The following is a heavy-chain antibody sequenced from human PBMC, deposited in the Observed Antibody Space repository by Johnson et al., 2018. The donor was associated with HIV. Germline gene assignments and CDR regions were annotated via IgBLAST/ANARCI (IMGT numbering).Heavy chain of an antibody. D-gene: IGHD1-26*01. J-gene: IGHJ3*02. Sequence: VESGGGLVQPGGSLRLSCVVSGFTVSSYYMSWVRQAPGKGLEWVSIVFSGDNTYYADSVKGRFTISRDDSKSIAYLQMNSLKIEDTAVYFCSRLEVGGFHDASDIWGQGTMVTVSS. CDR1: GFTVSSYY. V-gene: IGHV3-66*04. CDR2: VFSGDNT. CDR3: SRLEVGGFHDASDI.